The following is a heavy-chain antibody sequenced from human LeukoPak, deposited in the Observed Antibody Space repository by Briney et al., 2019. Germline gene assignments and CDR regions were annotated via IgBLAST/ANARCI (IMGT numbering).Heavy chain of an antibody. CDR1: GFTFSSFA. CDR3: ARDSNYYDSSGYYY. D-gene: IGHD3-22*01. V-gene: IGHV3-23*01. CDR2: ISGSGGST. Sequence: GGSLRLSCAASGFTFSSFAMNWVRQAPGKGLEWVSGISGSGGSTYYADSVKGRFTISRDNSKNTLYVQMNSLKAEDTAVYYCARDSNYYDSSGYYYWGQGTLVTVSS. J-gene: IGHJ4*02.